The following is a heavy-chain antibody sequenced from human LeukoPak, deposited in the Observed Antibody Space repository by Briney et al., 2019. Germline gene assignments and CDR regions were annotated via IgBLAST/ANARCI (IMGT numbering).Heavy chain of an antibody. CDR2: IYYSGST. Sequence: SETLSLTCTVSGGSISSYYWSWIRQPPGKGLEWIGYIYYSGSTNYNPSLKSRVTISVDTSKNQFSLKLSSVTAADTAVYYCARLSGGYGNSDYWGQGTLVTVSS. CDR3: ARLSGGYGNSDY. CDR1: GGSISSYY. D-gene: IGHD5-12*01. J-gene: IGHJ4*02. V-gene: IGHV4-59*08.